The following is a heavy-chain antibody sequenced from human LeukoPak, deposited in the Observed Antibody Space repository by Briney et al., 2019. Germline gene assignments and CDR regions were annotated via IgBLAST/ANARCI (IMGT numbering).Heavy chain of an antibody. CDR1: GGSFSGYY. Sequence: SETLSLTCAVYGGSFSGYYWSWMRQPPGKGLEWIGEINHSGSTNYNPSLKSRVTISVDTSKNQFSLKLSSVTAADTAVYYCARRYYDSSGSLYYFDYWAQGTLVTVSS. V-gene: IGHV4-34*01. CDR2: INHSGST. J-gene: IGHJ4*02. CDR3: ARRYYDSSGSLYYFDY. D-gene: IGHD3-22*01.